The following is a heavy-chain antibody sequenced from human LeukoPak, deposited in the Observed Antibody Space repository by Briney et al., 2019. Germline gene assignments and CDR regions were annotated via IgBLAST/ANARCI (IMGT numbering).Heavy chain of an antibody. Sequence: SETLSLTCTVSGGSISSSSYYWGWIRQPPGKGLEWIGSIYYSGSTYYNPSLKSRVTISVDTSKNQFFLKLSSVTAADTAVYYCARDRRWAGIAAAGMSWFDPWGQGTLVTVSS. CDR3: ARDRRWAGIAAAGMSWFDP. CDR1: GGSISSSSYY. J-gene: IGHJ5*02. V-gene: IGHV4-39*07. D-gene: IGHD6-13*01. CDR2: IYYSGST.